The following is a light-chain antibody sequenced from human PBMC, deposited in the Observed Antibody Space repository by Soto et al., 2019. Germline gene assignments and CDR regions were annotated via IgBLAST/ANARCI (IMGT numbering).Light chain of an antibody. CDR1: QSVSSNY. V-gene: IGKV3-20*01. Sequence: EIVLTQSPGTLSLSPGERATLSCRASQSVSSNYLAWYQQKPGQAPRLLIFGASSRATGIPDRFSGSVSGTDFTLTISRLEPADFAVYYCQQYGNSPATFGPGTKVDIK. J-gene: IGKJ3*01. CDR2: GAS. CDR3: QQYGNSPAT.